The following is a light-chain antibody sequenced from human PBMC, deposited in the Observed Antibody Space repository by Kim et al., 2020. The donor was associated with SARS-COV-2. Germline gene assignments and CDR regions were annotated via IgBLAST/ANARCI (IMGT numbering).Light chain of an antibody. CDR2: YDI. CDR1: DIGTKS. Sequence: APGQTAKITCGGNDIGTKSVQWYQQKPGQAPVLVIYYDIDRPSGIPERYSGSNSGNTATLTISRVEAGDEADYYCQVWDSRSDHVVFGGGTQLTVL. V-gene: IGLV3-21*04. CDR3: QVWDSRSDHVV. J-gene: IGLJ2*01.